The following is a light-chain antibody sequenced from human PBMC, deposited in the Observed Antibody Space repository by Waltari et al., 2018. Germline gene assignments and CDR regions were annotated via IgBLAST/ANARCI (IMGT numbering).Light chain of an antibody. Sequence: QSALTQPRSVSGSPGQSVTISCTGTSSDVGGYNYVSWYQQHPGKPPKPMIYDVSKRPSGVPYRFSGSKSGNTASLTISGLQAEDEADYYCCSYAGSYTFVFGGGTKLTVL. V-gene: IGLV2-11*01. CDR1: SSDVGGYNY. CDR2: DVS. J-gene: IGLJ2*01. CDR3: CSYAGSYTFV.